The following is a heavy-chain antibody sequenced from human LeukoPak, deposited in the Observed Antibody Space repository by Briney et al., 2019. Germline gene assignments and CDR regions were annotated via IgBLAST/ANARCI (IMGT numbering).Heavy chain of an antibody. CDR2: ISNSDYST. CDR3: ARDSTTLQGTLAVTYYFDY. J-gene: IGHJ4*02. CDR1: GFTFSSYA. D-gene: IGHD1-14*01. V-gene: IGHV3-23*01. Sequence: GGSLRLSCAASGFTFSSYAMSWVRQAPGKGLEWVSTISNSDYSTYYADSVKGRFTISRDNSKNTLYLQMNSLRAEDTAVYYCARDSTTLQGTLAVTYYFDYWGQGTLVTVSS.